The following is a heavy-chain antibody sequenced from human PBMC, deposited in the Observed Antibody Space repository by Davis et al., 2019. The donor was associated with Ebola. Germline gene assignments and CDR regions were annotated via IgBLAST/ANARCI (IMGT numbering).Heavy chain of an antibody. CDR3: ARVVPGYCSSTSCSKAAFDI. CDR2: FDPEDGET. Sequence: ASVKVSCKVSGYTLTELSMHWVRQAPGKGLEWMGGFDPEDGETIYAQKFQGRVTMTEDTSTDTAYMELSSLRSEDTAVYYCARVVPGYCSSTSCSKAAFDIWGQGTMVTVSS. V-gene: IGHV1-24*01. D-gene: IGHD2-2*01. CDR1: GYTLTELS. J-gene: IGHJ3*02.